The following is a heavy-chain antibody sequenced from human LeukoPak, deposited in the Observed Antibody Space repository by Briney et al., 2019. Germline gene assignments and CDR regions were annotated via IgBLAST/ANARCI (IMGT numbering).Heavy chain of an antibody. J-gene: IGHJ5*02. V-gene: IGHV3-66*01. CDR2: LYSGGIT. D-gene: IGHD1-14*01. CDR1: GFTISNNY. Sequence: GGSLRLSCAVSGFTISNNYMSWLRQAPGQGLECVSVLYSGGITYYADSVKGRFTISRDSSKNTLFLQMNSLRAEDTAVYYCAANHPFDPWGQGTLVTVSS. CDR3: AANHPFDP.